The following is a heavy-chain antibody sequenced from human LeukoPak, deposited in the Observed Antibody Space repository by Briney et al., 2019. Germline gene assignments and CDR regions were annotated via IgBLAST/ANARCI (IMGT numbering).Heavy chain of an antibody. Sequence: SETLSLTCTVSGGSISSYYWSWIRQPPGKGLEWVGYIYYSGSTNYNPSLKSPATISVVTTKSQFSLKLSSVTAADTAVYYCARDSSPRSSRWFDPWGQGTLVTVSS. CDR2: IYYSGST. J-gene: IGHJ5*02. CDR1: GGSISSYY. V-gene: IGHV4-59*01. D-gene: IGHD2-2*01. CDR3: ARDSSPRSSRWFDP.